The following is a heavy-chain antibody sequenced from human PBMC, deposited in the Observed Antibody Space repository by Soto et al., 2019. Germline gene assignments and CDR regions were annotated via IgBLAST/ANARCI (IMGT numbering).Heavy chain of an antibody. J-gene: IGHJ4*02. CDR1: GFTFSSYG. V-gene: IGHV3-30*18. Sequence: QVQLVESGGGVVQPGRSLRLSCAASGFTFSSYGMHWVRQAPGKGLEWVAVISYDGSNKYYADSVKGRFTISRDNSKNTLYLQMNRLRAEDTAVYYCAKGEMALAASFDYWGQGTLVTVSS. CDR2: ISYDGSNK. D-gene: IGHD2-15*01. CDR3: AKGEMALAASFDY.